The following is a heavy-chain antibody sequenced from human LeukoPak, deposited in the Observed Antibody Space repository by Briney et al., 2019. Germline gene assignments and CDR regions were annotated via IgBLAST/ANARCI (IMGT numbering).Heavy chain of an antibody. CDR1: GYTFTSYG. V-gene: IGHV1-18*01. J-gene: IGHJ4*02. Sequence: APVKVSCKASGYTFTSYGISWVRQAPGQGLEWMGWISAYNGNTNYAQKLQGRVTMTTDTSTSTAYMELRSLRSDDTAVYYCARDSLREGPTPRRPDHWGQGTLVTVSS. CDR2: ISAYNGNT. D-gene: IGHD1-14*01. CDR3: ARDSLREGPTPRRPDH.